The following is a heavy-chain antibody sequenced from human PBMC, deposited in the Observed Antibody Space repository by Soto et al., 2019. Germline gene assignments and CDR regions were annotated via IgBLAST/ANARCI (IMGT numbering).Heavy chain of an antibody. Sequence: GGSLRLSCAASGFTFDDYAMHWVRQAPGKGLEWVSGISWNSGSIGYADSVKGRFTISRDNAKNSLYLQMNSLRAEDTALYYCAKDIGIAYSSSSFDLGYWGQGTLVTVSS. D-gene: IGHD6-6*01. CDR1: GFTFDDYA. V-gene: IGHV3-9*01. CDR2: ISWNSGSI. J-gene: IGHJ4*02. CDR3: AKDIGIAYSSSSFDLGY.